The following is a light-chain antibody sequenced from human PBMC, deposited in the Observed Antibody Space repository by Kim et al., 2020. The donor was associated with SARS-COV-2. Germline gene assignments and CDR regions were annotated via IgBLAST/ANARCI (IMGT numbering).Light chain of an antibody. Sequence: GQSITMSCTGISSDVGGYNYVSWYQQHPGKPPKLMIYAVTNRPSGVSNRFSGSKSASTASLTISGLQPEDEADYYCSSYTSSDTVVFGGGTQLTVL. CDR3: SSYTSSDTVV. CDR1: SSDVGGYNY. CDR2: AVT. J-gene: IGLJ2*01. V-gene: IGLV2-14*03.